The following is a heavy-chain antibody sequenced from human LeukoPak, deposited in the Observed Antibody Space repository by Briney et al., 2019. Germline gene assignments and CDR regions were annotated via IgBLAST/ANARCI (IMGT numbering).Heavy chain of an antibody. D-gene: IGHD2-15*01. CDR3: ARDSYCSGGSCYRPAEYFQH. CDR2: FDPEDGET. J-gene: IGHJ1*01. V-gene: IGHV1-24*01. Sequence: GASVKVSCKVSGYTLTELSMHWVRQAPGKGLEWMGGFDPEDGETIYAQKFQGRVTMTEDTSTDTAYMELSSLRSDDTAVYYCARDSYCSGGSCYRPAEYFQHWGQGTLVTVSS. CDR1: GYTLTELS.